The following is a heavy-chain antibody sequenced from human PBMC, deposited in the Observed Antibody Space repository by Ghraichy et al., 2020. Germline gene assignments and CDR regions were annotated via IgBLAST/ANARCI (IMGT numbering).Heavy chain of an antibody. CDR1: RGSVSSSSYY. CDR3: ARALNPLYYSGLGSPLMDV. D-gene: IGHD3-10*01. Sequence: SETLSLTCTVSRGSVSSSSYYWSWIQQPPGKGLEWIGYIHYRGSTNYSPSLKSRVTISLDTSKNQVSLKLSSVTAADTAVYYCARALNPLYYSGLGSPLMDVWGQGTTVTVSS. V-gene: IGHV4-61*01. CDR2: IHYRGST. J-gene: IGHJ6*02.